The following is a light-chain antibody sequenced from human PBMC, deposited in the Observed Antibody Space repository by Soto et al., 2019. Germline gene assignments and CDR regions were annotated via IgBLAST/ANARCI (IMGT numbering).Light chain of an antibody. J-gene: IGLJ2*01. CDR3: QVWDSSSDHHVV. Sequence: SYELTQPPSVSVAPGQTARITCGGNNIGSKSVHWYQQKPGQAPVLVVYDDSDRPSGIPERFSGSNSGNTATLTISWVEAGDEADYYCQVWDSSSDHHVVFGGGTKVTVL. V-gene: IGLV3-21*02. CDR2: DDS. CDR1: NIGSKS.